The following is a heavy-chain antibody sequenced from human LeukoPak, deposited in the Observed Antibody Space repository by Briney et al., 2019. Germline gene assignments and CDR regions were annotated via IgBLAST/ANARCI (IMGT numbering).Heavy chain of an antibody. J-gene: IGHJ4*02. CDR2: ISAYNGNT. CDR3: ARDPRKTYSSGWYYFDY. CDR1: GYTFSTYG. Sequence: ASVKVSCKASGYTFSTYGISWVRQAPGQGLEWMAWISAYNGNTNYAQKFQGRVTMITDTSTSTAYMELKSLRSDDTAVYYCARDPRKTYSSGWYYFDYWGQGTLVTVSS. V-gene: IGHV1-18*01. D-gene: IGHD6-19*01.